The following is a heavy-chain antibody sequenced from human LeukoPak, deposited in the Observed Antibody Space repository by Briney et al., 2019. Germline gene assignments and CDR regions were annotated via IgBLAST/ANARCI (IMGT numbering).Heavy chain of an antibody. D-gene: IGHD6-13*01. CDR2: ISYDGRSK. V-gene: IGHV3-30*04. CDR1: GFTFSRYA. Sequence: GGSLRLSCAASGFTFSRYAMHWVRQAPGKGLEWVAVISYDGRSKFYADSVKGRFTISRDNSKNTLFLQLNSLRAEDTAIYYCARGGGMTAGDYWGQGTLVTVSS. J-gene: IGHJ4*02. CDR3: ARGGGMTAGDY.